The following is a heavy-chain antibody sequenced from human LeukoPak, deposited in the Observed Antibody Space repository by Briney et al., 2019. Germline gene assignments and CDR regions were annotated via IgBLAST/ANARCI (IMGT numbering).Heavy chain of an antibody. Sequence: SETLSLTCAVSGGSISSGGYSWSWIRQPPGKGLEWIGYIYHSGSTYYNPSLKSRVTISVDTSKNQFSLKLSSVTAADTAVYYCARVFSGSYGYWGQGTLVTVSS. CDR3: ARVFSGSYGY. J-gene: IGHJ4*02. CDR2: IYHSGST. D-gene: IGHD1-26*01. V-gene: IGHV4-30-2*01. CDR1: GGSISSGGYS.